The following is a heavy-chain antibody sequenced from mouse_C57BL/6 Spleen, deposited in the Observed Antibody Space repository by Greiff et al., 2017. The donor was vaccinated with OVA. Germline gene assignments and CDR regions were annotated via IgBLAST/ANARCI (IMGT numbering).Heavy chain of an antibody. CDR1: GYAFSSSW. D-gene: IGHD2-4*01. CDR2: IYPGDGDT. V-gene: IGHV1-82*01. CDR3: APNYYDYDVGY. J-gene: IGHJ4*01. Sequence: VQLQQSGPELVKPGASVKISCKASGYAFSSSWMNWVKQRPGKGLEWIGRIYPGDGDTNYNGKFKGKATLTADKSSSTAYMQLSSLTSEDSAVYFCAPNYYDYDVGYWGQGTSVTVSS.